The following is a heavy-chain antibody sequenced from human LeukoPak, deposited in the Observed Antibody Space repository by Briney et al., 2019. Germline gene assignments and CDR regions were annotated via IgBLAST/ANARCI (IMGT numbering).Heavy chain of an antibody. Sequence: ASVKVSCKASGYTFTSYGISWVRQAPGQGLEWMGWISAYNGNTNYAQKLQGRVTMTTDTSTSTAYMELRSLRSDGKAAYYCARAPHLWFGELFVYWGQGTLVTVSS. D-gene: IGHD3-10*01. J-gene: IGHJ4*02. CDR3: ARAPHLWFGELFVY. V-gene: IGHV1-18*01. CDR2: ISAYNGNT. CDR1: GYTFTSYG.